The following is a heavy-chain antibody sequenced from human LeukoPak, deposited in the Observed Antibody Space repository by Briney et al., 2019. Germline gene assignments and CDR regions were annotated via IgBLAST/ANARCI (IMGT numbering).Heavy chain of an antibody. CDR3: AKSLTGTVDY. Sequence: PGGSLRLSCAASGFTFSSYAMSWVRQAPGKGPEWVSGISGSGGSTYYADSVKGRFTISRDNSKNTLYLQMNSLRAEDTAVYYCAKSLTGTVDYWGQGTLVTVSS. V-gene: IGHV3-23*01. CDR1: GFTFSSYA. D-gene: IGHD1-20*01. J-gene: IGHJ4*02. CDR2: ISGSGGST.